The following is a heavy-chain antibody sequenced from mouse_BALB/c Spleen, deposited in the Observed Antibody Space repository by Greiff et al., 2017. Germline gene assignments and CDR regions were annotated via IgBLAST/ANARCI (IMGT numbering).Heavy chain of an antibody. CDR3: ARLRGFYYAMDY. CDR2: ISDGGSYT. CDR1: GFTFSDYY. V-gene: IGHV5-4*02. D-gene: IGHD1-2*01. Sequence: EVQRVESGGGLVKPGGSLKLSCAASGFTFSDYYMYWVRQTPEKRLEWVATISDGGSYTYYPDSVKGRFTISRDNAKNNLYLQMSSLKSEDTAMYYCARLRGFYYAMDYWGQGTSVTVSS. J-gene: IGHJ4*01.